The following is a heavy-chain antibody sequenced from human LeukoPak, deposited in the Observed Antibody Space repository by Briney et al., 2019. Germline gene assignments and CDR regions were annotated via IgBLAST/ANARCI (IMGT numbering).Heavy chain of an antibody. CDR2: INPNSGGT. Sequence: ASVKVSCKASGYTFTGYYMHWVRQAPGQGLEWMGWINPNSGGTNYAQKFQGRVTMTRDTSTSTAYMELSRLRSDDTAVYYCASISMGAIYVIYWGQGTLVTVSS. V-gene: IGHV1-2*02. CDR3: ASISMGAIYVIY. J-gene: IGHJ4*02. CDR1: GYTFTGYY. D-gene: IGHD1-26*01.